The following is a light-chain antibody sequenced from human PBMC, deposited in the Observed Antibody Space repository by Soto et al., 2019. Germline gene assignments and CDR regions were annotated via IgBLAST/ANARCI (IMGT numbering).Light chain of an antibody. CDR2: GAS. CDR3: QQYNNWPFIT. CDR1: QSVRGN. Sequence: VMTQAPATLSVSPGESATLSCRASQSVRGNLAWYQQKPGQSPRLLIYGASSRATGIPARFSGSGSGTEFTLTISSLQSEDFAVYYCQQYNNWPFITFGQGTRLEIK. V-gene: IGKV3-15*01. J-gene: IGKJ5*01.